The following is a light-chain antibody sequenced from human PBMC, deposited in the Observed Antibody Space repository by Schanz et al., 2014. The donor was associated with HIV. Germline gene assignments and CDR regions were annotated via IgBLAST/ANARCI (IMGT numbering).Light chain of an antibody. Sequence: QSVLTQPPSASGTPGQRVTISCSGSSSNIGSNFVYWYPQLPGTAPKLLIYRNNQRPSGVPDRFSGSKSGTSASLAISGLRSEDEADYYCAAWDVNLNGPVFGGGTKLTVL. CDR3: AAWDVNLNGPV. CDR2: RNN. J-gene: IGLJ2*01. CDR1: SSNIGSNF. V-gene: IGLV1-47*01.